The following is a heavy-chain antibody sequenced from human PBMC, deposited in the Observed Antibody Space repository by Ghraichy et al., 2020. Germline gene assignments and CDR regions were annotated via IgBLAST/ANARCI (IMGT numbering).Heavy chain of an antibody. Sequence: GGSLRLSCEASGFTFSDYSMIWVRLTPRKALEWVSYIPGGGITIFSTDSVKGRFTISRDNAKNSLYLQMNSLRAEDTAVYYCARLPFPRSAGVGDWYFDLWGRGTLVTVSS. V-gene: IGHV3-48*01. CDR3: ARLPFPRSAGVGDWYFDL. J-gene: IGHJ2*01. D-gene: IGHD3-10*01. CDR2: IPGGGITI. CDR1: GFTFSDYS.